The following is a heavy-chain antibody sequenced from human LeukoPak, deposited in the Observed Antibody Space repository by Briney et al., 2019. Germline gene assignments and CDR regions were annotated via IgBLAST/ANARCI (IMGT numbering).Heavy chain of an antibody. V-gene: IGHV3-7*01. Sequence: PGGSLRLSCAASGFTFSSHWMSWVRQAPGKGLEWVANIKQDGSEKYYVDSVKGRFTISRDNAKNSLYLQMNSLRAEDTAVYYCARDSAAGYSGYALFLSWGQGTLVTVSS. J-gene: IGHJ4*02. CDR3: ARDSAAGYSGYALFLS. CDR1: GFTFSSHW. D-gene: IGHD5-12*01. CDR2: IKQDGSEK.